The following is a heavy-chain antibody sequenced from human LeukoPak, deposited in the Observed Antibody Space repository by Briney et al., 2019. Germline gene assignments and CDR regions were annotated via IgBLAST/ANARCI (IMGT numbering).Heavy chain of an antibody. D-gene: IGHD4-17*01. CDR2: IIPIFATP. V-gene: IGHV1-69*05. CDR3: ARDLRDYGDRTSYYYYYMDV. CDR1: GGNFSSYG. J-gene: IGHJ6*03. Sequence: SVKVSCKASGGNFSSYGISWVRQAPGQGLEWMGTIIPIFATPNYAQKFQGTVTITTDESTSTAYMELSSLRSEDTAVYYCARDLRDYGDRTSYYYYYMDVWGKGTTVTVSS.